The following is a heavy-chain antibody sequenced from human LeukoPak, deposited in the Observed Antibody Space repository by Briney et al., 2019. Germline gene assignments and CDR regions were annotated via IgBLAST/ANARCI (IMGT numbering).Heavy chain of an antibody. CDR2: INHRGST. Sequence: PSETLSLTCAVYGGSFSGYYWGWIRQPPGKGLEWIVEINHRGSTNYNPALTTRVTISVDTSENQFSLKLSSVTAADTAVYYRARDAMGSDSSPPDYWGQGTLVTVSS. CDR1: GGSFSGYY. V-gene: IGHV4-34*01. CDR3: ARDAMGSDSSPPDY. J-gene: IGHJ4*02. D-gene: IGHD6-13*01.